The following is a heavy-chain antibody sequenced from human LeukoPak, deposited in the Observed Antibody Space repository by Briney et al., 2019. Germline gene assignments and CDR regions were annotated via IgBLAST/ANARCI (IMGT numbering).Heavy chain of an antibody. CDR3: ARTPLGLNWFDP. V-gene: IGHV1-69*04. CDR1: GYTFTSYD. CDR2: IIPILGIA. J-gene: IGHJ5*02. Sequence: SVKVSCKASGYTFTSYDINWVRQATGQGLEWMGRIIPILGIANYAQKFQGRVTITADKSTSTAYMELSSLRSEDTAVYYCARTPLGLNWFDPWGQGTLVTVSS.